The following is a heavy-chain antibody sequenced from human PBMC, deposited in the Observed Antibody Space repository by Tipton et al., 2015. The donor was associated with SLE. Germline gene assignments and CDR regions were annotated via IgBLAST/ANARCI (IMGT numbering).Heavy chain of an antibody. CDR1: GGSITSSGFY. J-gene: IGHJ4*02. V-gene: IGHV4-39*07. Sequence: TLSLTCTVSGGSITSSGFYWGWFRQPPGKGLEWIGSIDYSGRTYYTPALKSQVTISVDTSKNQLSLKLSSVTAADTAFYYCARRTSGYAPDYWGQGTLVTVSS. D-gene: IGHD5-18*01. CDR3: ARRTSGYAPDY. CDR2: IDYSGRT.